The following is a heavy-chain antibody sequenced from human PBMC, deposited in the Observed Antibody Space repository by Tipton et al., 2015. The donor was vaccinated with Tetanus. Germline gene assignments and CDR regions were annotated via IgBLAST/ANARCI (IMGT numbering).Heavy chain of an antibody. D-gene: IGHD2-2*01. V-gene: IGHV6-1*01. J-gene: IGHJ4*02. CDR2: TYYRSKWSN. Sequence: GLVKPSQTLSVTCVISGDRLSSDIAAWYWIRQFPSRGLEWLGRTYYRSKWSNDYAVSVKSRVTITSDTSKNQFSLQLGSVTPEDTAVYYGARGYAGGAWDVWGQGNLVTVSS. CDR3: ARGYAGGAWDV. CDR1: GDRLSSDIAA.